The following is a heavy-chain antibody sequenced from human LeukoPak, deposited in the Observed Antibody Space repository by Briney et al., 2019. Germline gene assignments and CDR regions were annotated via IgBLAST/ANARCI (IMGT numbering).Heavy chain of an antibody. CDR3: ARISSIAAFIDY. J-gene: IGHJ4*02. CDR2: ISGSGGST. D-gene: IGHD6-6*01. V-gene: IGHV3-23*01. Sequence: GGSLRLSCAASGFTFSSYAMSWVRQAPGKGLEWVSAISGSGGSTYYADSVRGRFTISRDNSKNTLYLQMNSLRAEDTAVYYCARISSIAAFIDYWGQGTLVTVSS. CDR1: GFTFSSYA.